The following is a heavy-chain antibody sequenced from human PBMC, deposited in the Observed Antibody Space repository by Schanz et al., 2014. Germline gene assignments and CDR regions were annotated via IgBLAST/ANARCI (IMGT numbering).Heavy chain of an antibody. V-gene: IGHV3-23*04. Sequence: EVQLVESGGNLVQPGGSLRLSCATSGFTFSTYAMSWVRQAPGKGLEWVSAISTGGGNTYYTDSVKGRFTISRDNSRNTLHLQMNSLRAEDTAVYHCAKDLPAVAVAPLMTGLYDSWGQGTLVTVSS. J-gene: IGHJ4*02. CDR3: AKDLPAVAVAPLMTGLYDS. D-gene: IGHD6-19*01. CDR1: GFTFSTYA. CDR2: ISTGGGNT.